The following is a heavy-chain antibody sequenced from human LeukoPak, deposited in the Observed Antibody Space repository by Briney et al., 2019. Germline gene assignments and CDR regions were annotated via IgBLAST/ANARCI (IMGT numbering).Heavy chain of an antibody. D-gene: IGHD3-3*01. CDR2: INPSGGGT. J-gene: IGHJ6*02. Sequence: ASVKVSCKASGYTFTSYYMHWVRQAPGQGLEWMGIINPSGGGTSYAQKFQGRVTMTRDTSTSTVYMELSSLRSEDTAVYYCASSSGYYDFWSGPYYYYGMDVWGQGTTVTVSS. V-gene: IGHV1-46*01. CDR1: GYTFTSYY. CDR3: ASSSGYYDFWSGPYYYYGMDV.